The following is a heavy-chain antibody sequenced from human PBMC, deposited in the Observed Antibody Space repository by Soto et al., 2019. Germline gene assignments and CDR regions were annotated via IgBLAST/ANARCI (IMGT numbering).Heavy chain of an antibody. CDR3: AREAIAVLNWFDP. J-gene: IGHJ5*02. CDR2: ISSSSSTI. CDR1: GFTFSSYS. V-gene: IGHV3-48*02. Sequence: EVQLVESGGGLVQPGGSLRLSCAASGFTFSSYSMNWVRQAPWKGLEWVSYISSSSSTIYYADSVKGRFTISRDNAKNSLYLQLNSLRDEDTAVYYCAREAIAVLNWFDPWGQGTLVTVSS. D-gene: IGHD6-19*01.